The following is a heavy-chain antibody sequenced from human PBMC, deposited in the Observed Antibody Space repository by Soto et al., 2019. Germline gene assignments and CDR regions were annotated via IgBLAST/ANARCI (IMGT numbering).Heavy chain of an antibody. J-gene: IGHJ5*02. CDR3: AKAVGEYLYFFNT. CDR1: GPTFRGKA. CDR2: IAASGNNT. D-gene: IGHD3-10*01. V-gene: IGHV3-23*01. Sequence: EVQVLESGGGWKQPGGPLSPSFESLGPTFRGKAATWAPQAPGKGLEWVSGIAASGNNTYYADSVEGRFTISRDNSNNTLFLQMNNLRAEDTAVYYCAKAVGEYLYFFNTWGQGILVTVSS.